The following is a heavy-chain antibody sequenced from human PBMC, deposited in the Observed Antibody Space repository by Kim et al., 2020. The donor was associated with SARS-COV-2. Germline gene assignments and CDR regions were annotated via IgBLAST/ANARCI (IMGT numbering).Heavy chain of an antibody. CDR2: ISWNSGSI. CDR3: ARHLPDH. CDR1: GFTFDDYA. Sequence: GGSLRLSCAASGFTFDDYAMHWVRQAPGKGLEWVSGISWNSGSIGYADSVKGRFTISRDNAKNSLYLQMNSLRAEDTALYYCARHLPDHWAQETLVTVSS. J-gene: IGHJ4*02. V-gene: IGHV3-9*01.